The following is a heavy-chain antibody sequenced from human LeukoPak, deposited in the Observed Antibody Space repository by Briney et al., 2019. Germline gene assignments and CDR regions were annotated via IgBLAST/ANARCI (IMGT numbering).Heavy chain of an antibody. J-gene: IGHJ3*02. CDR2: IIAYNGDT. V-gene: IGHV1-18*01. D-gene: IGHD2-8*01. CDR1: GYTFTNYG. Sequence: ASVKVSCKASGYTFTNYGVNWVRQAPGQGLELKGLIIAYNGDTNYAQKFQGRVTMTTDTSTSTAYMELRSLRSDDTAVYYCVWSRGCTHGVCYVGSDAFDIWGQGTMVTVSS. CDR3: VWSRGCTHGVCYVGSDAFDI.